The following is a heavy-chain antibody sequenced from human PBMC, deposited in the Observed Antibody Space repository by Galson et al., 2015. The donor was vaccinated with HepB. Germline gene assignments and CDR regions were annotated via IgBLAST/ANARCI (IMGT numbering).Heavy chain of an antibody. CDR3: ARDNNYGSGSYGYYYYYYGMDV. CDR2: ISVYNGNT. V-gene: IGHV1-18*04. D-gene: IGHD3-10*01. Sequence: SVKVSCKASGYTFTSYGISWVRQAPGQGLEWMGWISVYNGNTNYAQKLQGRVTMTTDTSTSTAYMELRSLRSDDTAVYYCARDNNYGSGSYGYYYYYYGMDVWGQGTTVTVSS. CDR1: GYTFTSYG. J-gene: IGHJ6*02.